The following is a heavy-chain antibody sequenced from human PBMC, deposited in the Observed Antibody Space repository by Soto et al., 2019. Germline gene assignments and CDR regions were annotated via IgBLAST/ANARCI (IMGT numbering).Heavy chain of an antibody. CDR3: ARDKDRAQVGGNYYYIMDV. V-gene: IGHV1-69*12. CDR2: IMPIFRTA. CDR1: GGTFSTSA. J-gene: IGHJ6*02. Sequence: QVQVVQSGAEVKEPGSSVKVSCKTSGGTFSTSAISWVRQAPGQGLEWMGGIMPIFRTADYAQKFQGRVTITADESTTTAYLELSSPRSEDTAVYYCARDKDRAQVGGNYYYIMDVWGQGTTVTVTS. D-gene: IGHD2-2*01.